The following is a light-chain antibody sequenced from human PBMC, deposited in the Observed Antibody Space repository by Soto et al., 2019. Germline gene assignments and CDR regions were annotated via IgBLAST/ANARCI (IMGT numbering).Light chain of an antibody. J-gene: IGKJ4*01. CDR3: QQSNSFPLT. CDR1: QGISSR. CDR2: AAS. Sequence: DIQMTQSPSSVSASVGDRVTITCRASQGISSRLAWYQKKPGKAPNLLIYAASSLQSGVPSRFNGSGSETDFTLTIGSLQPEDFATYYCQQSNSFPLTFGGGPKVEIK. V-gene: IGKV1-12*01.